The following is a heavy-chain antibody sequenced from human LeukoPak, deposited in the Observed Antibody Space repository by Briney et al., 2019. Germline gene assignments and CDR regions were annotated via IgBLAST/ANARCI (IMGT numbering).Heavy chain of an antibody. CDR2: ISAYNGNT. CDR3: ARAVIEYSSSSCFDY. V-gene: IGHV1-18*01. CDR1: GYTFTSYG. J-gene: IGHJ4*02. Sequence: GASVKVSCKASGYTFTSYGISWVRQAPGQGLEWMGWISAYNGNTNYAQKLQGRVTMTTDTSTSTAYMELRSLRSGDTAVYYCARAVIEYSSSSCFDYWGEGTLVTVSS. D-gene: IGHD6-6*01.